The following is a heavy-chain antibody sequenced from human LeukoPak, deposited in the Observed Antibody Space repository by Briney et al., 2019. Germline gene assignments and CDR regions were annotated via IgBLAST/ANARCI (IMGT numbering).Heavy chain of an antibody. CDR1: GGSISRYY. D-gene: IGHD6-19*01. CDR3: ARDLPIPYSSGVGFDY. J-gene: IGHJ4*02. CDR2: TYYSVST. Sequence: PSETLSLTCTVSGGSISRYYWSWIRQPPGEGLEWIGYTYYSVSTNYNPSLKSRVTISVDTSKNQFYLKLSSVTAADTAVYYCARDLPIPYSSGVGFDYWGQGTLVTVSS. V-gene: IGHV4-59*01.